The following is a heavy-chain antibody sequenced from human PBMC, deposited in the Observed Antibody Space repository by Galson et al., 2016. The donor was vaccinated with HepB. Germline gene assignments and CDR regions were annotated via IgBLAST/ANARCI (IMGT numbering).Heavy chain of an antibody. D-gene: IGHD4-23*01. CDR1: GFTVSVNH. J-gene: IGHJ4*02. Sequence: SLRLSCAAAGFTVSVNHVTWIRQAPGKGLECVSVIFGRGDTYYADSVEGRFTISRDNARNTVYLQMNSLRTEDTAVYYCAGYGGNSVWGQGTLVTVSS. CDR2: IFGRGDT. V-gene: IGHV3-53*01. CDR3: AGYGGNSV.